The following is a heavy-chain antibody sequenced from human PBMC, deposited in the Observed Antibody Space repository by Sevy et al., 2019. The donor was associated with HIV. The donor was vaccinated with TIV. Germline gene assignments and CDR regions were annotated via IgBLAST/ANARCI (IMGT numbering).Heavy chain of an antibody. CDR2: IRYDGSPK. D-gene: IGHD3-10*01. CDR1: GFIFSKYG. J-gene: IGHJ3*02. CDR3: AKGLGMVQGALLSDDI. V-gene: IGHV3-30*02. Sequence: GGSLRLSCAASGFIFSKYGMHWVRQAPGKELEWVAFIRYDGSPKYYVDSVKGRFTISRDNSKNTLYLQMNSLRADDTAVYYCAKGLGMVQGALLSDDIWGQGTMVTVSS.